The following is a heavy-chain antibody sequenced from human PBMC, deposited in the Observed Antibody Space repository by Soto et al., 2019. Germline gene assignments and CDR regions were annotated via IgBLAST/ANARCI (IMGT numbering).Heavy chain of an antibody. CDR3: ARDLDTATYFDY. V-gene: IGHV4-30-4*01. CDR2: IHYSGSS. CDR1: GGSISRGNYC. D-gene: IGHD5-18*01. J-gene: IGHJ4*01. Sequence: QVQLQESGPGLVKPSQSLSLTCTVSGGSISRGNYCWSWIRQPPGKGLEWIGFIHYSGSSYYNPSLKSRVTISVATSKNQFSLKLDSVTAADTAVYYCARDLDTATYFDYWGHGTLVTVSS.